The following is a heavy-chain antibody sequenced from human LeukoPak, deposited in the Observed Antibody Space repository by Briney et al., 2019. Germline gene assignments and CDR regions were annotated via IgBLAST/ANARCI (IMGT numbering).Heavy chain of an antibody. Sequence: GGSLRLSCAASGFTFSSYSMNWVRQAPGKGLEWVANIKQDGSEKYYVDSVKGRFTISRDNAKNSLYMQMNSLRAEDTAVYYCAKPITTSGATDGFDIWGQEAKVTVSS. CDR2: IKQDGSEK. CDR1: GFTFSSYS. J-gene: IGHJ3*02. CDR3: AKPITTSGATDGFDI. D-gene: IGHD3-3*01. V-gene: IGHV3-7*01.